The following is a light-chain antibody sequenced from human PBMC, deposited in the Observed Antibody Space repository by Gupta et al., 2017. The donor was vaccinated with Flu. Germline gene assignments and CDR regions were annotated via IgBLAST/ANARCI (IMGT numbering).Light chain of an antibody. V-gene: IGKV3-20*01. CDR2: EAS. CDR3: QQFGNIAFT. CDR1: RDVYSNC. Sequence: GHLSLSPGERATLSCRSSRDVYSNCLAWYQQKPGQAPRLLMYEASYRATGTPDRFSGSGSGTDFTLTIRSLEPGDVAVYYCQQFGNIAFTFGHGTKVDIK. J-gene: IGKJ3*01.